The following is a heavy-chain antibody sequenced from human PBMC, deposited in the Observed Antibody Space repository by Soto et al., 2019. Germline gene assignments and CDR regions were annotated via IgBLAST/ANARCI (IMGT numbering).Heavy chain of an antibody. CDR3: ARHVGSNYIDF. Sequence: PGESLKISCQGSGYNFSNYWIAWVRQMPGKGLEWMRFISPADSDTRYNPSFQGQGTIAAYKSVNAAFLQWSSLKASDTAIYYCARHVGSNYIDFWGQGTLVTASS. J-gene: IGHJ4*02. D-gene: IGHD1-26*01. CDR1: GYNFSNYW. CDR2: ISPADSDT. V-gene: IGHV5-51*01.